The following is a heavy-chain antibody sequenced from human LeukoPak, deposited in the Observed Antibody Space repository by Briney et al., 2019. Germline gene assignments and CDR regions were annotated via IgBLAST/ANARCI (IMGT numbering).Heavy chain of an antibody. CDR1: GGSISSYY. J-gene: IGHJ4*02. V-gene: IGHV4-4*09. CDR2: IYTSGST. CDR3: ARIDAVAATPTSFDY. Sequence: SETLSLTCTVSGGSISSYYWSWIRQPPGKGLEWIGYIYTSGSTNYNPSLKSRVTISLDTSKNQFSLRLSSVTAADTAVYYCARIDAVAATPTSFDYWGQGTLVTVSS. D-gene: IGHD6-19*01.